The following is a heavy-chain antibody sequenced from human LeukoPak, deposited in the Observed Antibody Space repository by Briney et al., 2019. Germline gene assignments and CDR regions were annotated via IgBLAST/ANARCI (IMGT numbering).Heavy chain of an antibody. Sequence: GSLRLSCAASGFTFSSYAMSWVRQAPGKGLEWVSAISGSGASTYYADSVKGRFTISRDTSKNTLYLQMNSLRAEDTAVYYCAKSVSEMTTVPYYFDYWGQGTLVSVSS. D-gene: IGHD4-17*01. CDR2: ISGSGAST. V-gene: IGHV3-23*01. CDR3: AKSVSEMTTVPYYFDY. J-gene: IGHJ4*02. CDR1: GFTFSSYA.